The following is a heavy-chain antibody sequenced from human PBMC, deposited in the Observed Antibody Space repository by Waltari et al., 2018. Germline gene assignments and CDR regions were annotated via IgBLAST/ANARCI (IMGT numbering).Heavy chain of an antibody. CDR1: GYSFTCYV. CDR2: ISPSNDNT. V-gene: IGHV1-18*01. D-gene: IGHD2-8*01. CDR3: ARGSVSGDY. Sequence: QVQLVQSGPEAKKPGASVTVPCKPSGYSFTCYVLNWVRRAPGQGFEWMGWISPSNDNTHYAQKFQGRVTMTTDTSTSTVYMELRSLRSDDTAVYYCARGSVSGDYWGQGTLVTVSS. J-gene: IGHJ4*02.